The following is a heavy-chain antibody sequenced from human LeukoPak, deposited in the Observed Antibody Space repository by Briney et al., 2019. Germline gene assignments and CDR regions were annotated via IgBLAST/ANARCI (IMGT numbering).Heavy chain of an antibody. J-gene: IGHJ6*03. CDR1: GFTFNSYQ. Sequence: GGSLRLSCATSGFTFNSYQFHWVRQAPGRGLEWIAFMGDSGSVPYYADSVKGRFTISRDSADNSVRLQMDSLRVDDTALYYCTRTRARQVPTRSYYMDVWGKGTTVIVSS. CDR2: MGDSGSVP. D-gene: IGHD2-2*01. V-gene: IGHV3-48*03. CDR3: TRTRARQVPTRSYYMDV.